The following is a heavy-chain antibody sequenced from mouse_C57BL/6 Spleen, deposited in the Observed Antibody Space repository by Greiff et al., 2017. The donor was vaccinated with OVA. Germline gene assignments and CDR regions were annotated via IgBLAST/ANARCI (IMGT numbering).Heavy chain of an antibody. CDR3: ARNYYGSSYPYFDY. Sequence: VQLQQSGPELVKPGASVKISCKASGYTFTDYYMNWVKQSHGKSLEWIGDINPNNGGTSYNQKFKGKATLTVDKSSSTAYMELRSLTSEDSAVYYCARNYYGSSYPYFDYWGQGTTLTVSS. D-gene: IGHD1-1*01. CDR2: INPNNGGT. CDR1: GYTFTDYY. V-gene: IGHV1-26*01. J-gene: IGHJ2*01.